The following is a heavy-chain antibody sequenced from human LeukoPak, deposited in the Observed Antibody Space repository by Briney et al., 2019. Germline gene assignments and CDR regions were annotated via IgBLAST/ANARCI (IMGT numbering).Heavy chain of an antibody. CDR1: GYTFTGYY. CDR3: ARSCSSGWLEGYYFDY. J-gene: IGHJ4*02. D-gene: IGHD6-19*01. Sequence: ASVKVSCKASGYTFTGYYIHWVRQAPGQGLEWMGWINPKSGGANYAQKFQGRVTMTRDRSISTAYMELSRLRSVDTAVYYCARSCSSGWLEGYYFDYWGQGTLVTVSS. V-gene: IGHV1-2*02. CDR2: INPKSGGA.